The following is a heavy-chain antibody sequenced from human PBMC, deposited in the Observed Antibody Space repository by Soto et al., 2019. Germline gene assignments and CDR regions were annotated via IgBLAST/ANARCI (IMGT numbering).Heavy chain of an antibody. V-gene: IGHV1-2*02. J-gene: IGHJ6*02. CDR3: PREVDEIRVLGMDV. Sequence: ASVKVSCKASGYTFTGYYMHWVRQAPGQGLEWMGWINPNSGGTNYAQKFQGRVTMTRDTSISTAYMELSRLRSDDTAVYYCPREVDEIRVLGMDVWGQGTKVTVSS. CDR2: INPNSGGT. CDR1: GYTFTGYY. D-gene: IGHD2-15*01.